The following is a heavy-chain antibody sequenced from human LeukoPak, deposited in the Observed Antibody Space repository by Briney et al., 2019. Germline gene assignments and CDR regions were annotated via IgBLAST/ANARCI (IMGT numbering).Heavy chain of an antibody. CDR2: ISGSGGST. Sequence: GGSLRLSCAASGFTFSSYAMSWVRQAPGKGLEWVSAISGSGGSTYYADSVKGRFTISRDNSKNTLYLQMNSLRAEDTAVYYCANLLAAAGLQSYYYYGMDVWGQGTTVSVSS. J-gene: IGHJ6*02. CDR1: GFTFSSYA. D-gene: IGHD6-13*01. CDR3: ANLLAAAGLQSYYYYGMDV. V-gene: IGHV3-23*01.